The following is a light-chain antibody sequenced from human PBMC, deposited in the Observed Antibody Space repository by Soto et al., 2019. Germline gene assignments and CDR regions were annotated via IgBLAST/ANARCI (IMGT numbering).Light chain of an antibody. CDR1: QSVSSD. V-gene: IGKV3-15*01. J-gene: IGKJ1*01. CDR2: GAS. CDR3: QKYINWPPWT. Sequence: EIVMTQSPATLSVSPGERATLSCRASQSVSSDLAWYQHKPGQAPRLIIYGASTRATGVPARFSGGGSGKEFTLTISSLQSEDFAVYYCQKYINWPPWTFGQGTKVE.